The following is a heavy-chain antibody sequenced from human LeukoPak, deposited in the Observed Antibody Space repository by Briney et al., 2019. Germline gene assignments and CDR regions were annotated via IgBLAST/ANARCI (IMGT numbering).Heavy chain of an antibody. Sequence: GGSLRLSCAASGFSFSRSAMDWVRQPPGKGLEWMAVISNDGMRKFHADSVKGRFTISRDNSKNTLYLQMDSLTTEDTALYYCARRRDGYNPELDYWGQGTLVTVSS. CDR2: ISNDGMRK. CDR3: ARRRDGYNPELDY. V-gene: IGHV3-30*04. D-gene: IGHD5-24*01. CDR1: GFSFSRSA. J-gene: IGHJ4*02.